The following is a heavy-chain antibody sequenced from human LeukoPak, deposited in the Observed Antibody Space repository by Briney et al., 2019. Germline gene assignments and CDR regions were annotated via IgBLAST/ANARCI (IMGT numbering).Heavy chain of an antibody. CDR1: GFTVSSNE. Sequence: GGSLRLSCAASGFTVSSNEMSWVRQAPGKGLEWVGRIKSKTDGGTTDYAAPVKGRFTTSRDDSKNTLYLQMNSLKTEDTAVYYCTTVCGSYYRGYWGQGTLVTVSS. CDR2: IKSKTDGGTT. D-gene: IGHD1-26*01. J-gene: IGHJ4*02. V-gene: IGHV3-15*01. CDR3: TTVCGSYYRGY.